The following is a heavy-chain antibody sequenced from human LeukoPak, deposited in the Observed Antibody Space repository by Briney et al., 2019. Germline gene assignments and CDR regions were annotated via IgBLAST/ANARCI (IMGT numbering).Heavy chain of an antibody. V-gene: IGHV3-23*01. D-gene: IGHD6-19*01. CDR1: GFTLSNSA. Sequence: GGSLRLSCAASGFTLSNSAMSWVRQAPGKGLGWVSTLSGRGITTYYADSVKGRFTISRDNSKNTLYLQMNSLRAEDTDVYYCAKGIYSSGWSYFDYWGHGTLVTVSS. CDR2: LSGRGITT. CDR3: AKGIYSSGWSYFDY. J-gene: IGHJ4*01.